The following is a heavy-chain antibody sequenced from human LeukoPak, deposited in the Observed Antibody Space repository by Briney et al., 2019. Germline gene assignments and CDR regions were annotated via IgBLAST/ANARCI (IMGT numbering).Heavy chain of an antibody. D-gene: IGHD4-23*01. V-gene: IGHV3-23*01. CDR1: GFTFSSYG. CDR2: ISGSGGST. CDR3: ASLPGKANY. Sequence: GGSLRLSCAASGFTFSSYGMSWVRQAPGKGLEWVPAISGSGGSTYYADSVKGRFTISRDNSKNTLYLQMGSLRAEDMAVYYCASLPGKANYWGQGTLVTVSS. J-gene: IGHJ4*02.